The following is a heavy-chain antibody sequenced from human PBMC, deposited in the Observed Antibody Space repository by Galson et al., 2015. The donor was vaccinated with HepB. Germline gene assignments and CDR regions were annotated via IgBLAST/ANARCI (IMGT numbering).Heavy chain of an antibody. CDR3: AKWGVQTLQYYMDV. J-gene: IGHJ6*03. V-gene: IGHV3-23*01. Sequence: SLRLSCAASGFTFSNYGMSWVRQGPGKGLEWVSGVTNSGGSKYSADSVKGRFTISTDNSKNTLYLQMNSLRAEDTAVYYCAKWGVQTLQYYMDVWGKGTTVSVS. CDR1: GFTFSNYG. CDR2: VTNSGGSK. D-gene: IGHD4/OR15-4a*01.